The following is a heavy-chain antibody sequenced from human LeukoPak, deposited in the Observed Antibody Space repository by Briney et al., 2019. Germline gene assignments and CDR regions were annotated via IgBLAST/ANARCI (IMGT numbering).Heavy chain of an antibody. V-gene: IGHV4-30-4*01. CDR2: IYYSGST. J-gene: IGHJ4*02. CDR1: GGSISSGDYY. Sequence: PSETLSLTCTVSGGSISSGDYYWSWIRQPPGKGLEWIGYIYYSGSTYYNPSLKSRITISVDTSKNQFSLKLSSVTAADSAVFYCARLNCGGDCYSIARSGYFDYWGQGTLVTVSS. D-gene: IGHD2-21*02. CDR3: ARLNCGGDCYSIARSGYFDY.